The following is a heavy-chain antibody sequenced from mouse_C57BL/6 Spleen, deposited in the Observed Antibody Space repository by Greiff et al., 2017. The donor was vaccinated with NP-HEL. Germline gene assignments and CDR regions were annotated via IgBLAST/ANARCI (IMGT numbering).Heavy chain of an antibody. V-gene: IGHV1-76*01. CDR3: ARGGDRYFDV. CDR2: IYPGSGNT. J-gene: IGHJ1*03. CDR1: GYTFTDYY. Sequence: VQLVESGAELVRPGASVKLSCKASGYTFTDYYINWVKQRPGQGLEWIARIYPGSGNTYYNEKFKGKATLTAEKSSSTAYMQLSSLTSEDSAVYFSARGGDRYFDVWGTGTTVTVSS. D-gene: IGHD3-3*01.